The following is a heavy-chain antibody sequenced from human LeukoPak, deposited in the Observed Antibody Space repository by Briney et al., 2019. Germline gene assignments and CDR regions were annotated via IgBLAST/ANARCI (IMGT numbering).Heavy chain of an antibody. CDR2: INHSGSP. J-gene: IGHJ5*02. CDR3: ARDPYYYDRGS. D-gene: IGHD3-22*01. V-gene: IGHV4-34*01. Sequence: PSETLSLTCAVYGGSFSGYYWSWIRQPPGKGLEWIGEINHSGSPNYNPSLKSRVTISVDTSKNQFSLKQSSVTAADTAVYYCARDPYYYDRGSWGQGTLVTVSS. CDR1: GGSFSGYY.